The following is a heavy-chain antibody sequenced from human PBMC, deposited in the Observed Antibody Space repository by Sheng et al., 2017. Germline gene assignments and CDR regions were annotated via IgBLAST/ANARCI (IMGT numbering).Heavy chain of an antibody. CDR3: AMGYYDFWSGYDIDGPFDH. J-gene: IGHJ4*02. V-gene: IGHV3-23*01. Sequence: EVQLLESGGGLVQPGGSLRLSCVASGITFSNFAMSWVRQAPGKGLEWVSGISGSGESTFYADSVKGRFTISRDNSKNTLYLEMNSLRAEDTAVYYCAMGYYDFWSGYDIDGPFDHWGQGTLVTVSS. D-gene: IGHD3-3*01. CDR2: ISGSGEST. CDR1: GITFSNFA.